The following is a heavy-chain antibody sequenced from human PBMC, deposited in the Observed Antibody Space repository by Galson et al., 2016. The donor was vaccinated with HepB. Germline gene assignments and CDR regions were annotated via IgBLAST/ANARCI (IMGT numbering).Heavy chain of an antibody. Sequence: LSLTCTVSGRSISNFYWSWIRQPPGKGLEWIGYISYSGNSNYNPSLKGRVTISLDTSRNQFSLHLSSVTAADTAVYYCARDMRSTTSFYHGMDVWGQGTTVTVSS. CDR1: GRSISNFY. CDR2: ISYSGNS. D-gene: IGHD1-7*01. V-gene: IGHV4-59*01. J-gene: IGHJ6*02. CDR3: ARDMRSTTSFYHGMDV.